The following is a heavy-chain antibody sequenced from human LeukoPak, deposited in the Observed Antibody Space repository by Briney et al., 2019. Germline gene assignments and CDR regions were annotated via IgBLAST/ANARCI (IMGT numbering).Heavy chain of an antibody. CDR1: GFIFSSYN. Sequence: PGGSLRLSCAASGFIFSSYNMNWVRQAPGKGLEWVSSISSSSSYIYYADSVKGRFTISRDNAKNSLYLQMNSLRAEDTAVYYCASSEANWNYGGNWFDPWGQGTLVTVSS. D-gene: IGHD1-7*01. V-gene: IGHV3-21*01. CDR2: ISSSSSYI. CDR3: ASSEANWNYGGNWFDP. J-gene: IGHJ5*02.